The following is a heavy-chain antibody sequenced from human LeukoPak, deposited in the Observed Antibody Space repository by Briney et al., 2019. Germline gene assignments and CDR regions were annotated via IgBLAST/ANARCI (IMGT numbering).Heavy chain of an antibody. CDR2: INPNSGGT. J-gene: IGHJ4*02. D-gene: IGHD6-13*01. CDR3: ASGAACIAAAGEYYFDY. Sequence: ASVKVSCKASGYTFTGYYMHWVRQAPGQGLEWMGWINPNSGGTNYAQKFQGRVTMTRDTSISTAYMELSRLRSDDTAVYYCASGAACIAAAGEYYFDYWGQGTLVTVSS. CDR1: GYTFTGYY. V-gene: IGHV1-2*02.